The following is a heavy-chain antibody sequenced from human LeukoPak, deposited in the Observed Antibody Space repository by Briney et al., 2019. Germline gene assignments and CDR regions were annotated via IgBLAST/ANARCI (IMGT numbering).Heavy chain of an antibody. V-gene: IGHV4-59*01. CDR3: ARYREGWHYDF. CDR2: IFYSGST. CDR1: VASISRYY. J-gene: IGHJ2*01. Sequence: PSETLSLTFTLLVASISRYYWSWIRQPPGKGLEWIGYIFYSGSTNSNPSLKSRVTLSLDTSKNHFSLKLSSVTPADTAVYYCARYREGWHYDFCGRGTLVTVSS. D-gene: IGHD4-11*01.